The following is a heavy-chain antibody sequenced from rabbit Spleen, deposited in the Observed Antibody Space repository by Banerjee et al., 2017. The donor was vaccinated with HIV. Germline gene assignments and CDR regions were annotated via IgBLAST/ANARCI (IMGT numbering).Heavy chain of an antibody. CDR1: GFSLSYNNV. CDR3: ARDTGSSFSSYGMDL. Sequence: QQQLVESGGGLVKPGASLTLTCTASGFSLSYNNVMCWVRQAPGKGLEWIACIYAGSSGSTYSATWAKGRFTISKTSSTTVTLQMTSLTAADTATYFCARDTGSSFSSYGMDLWGPGTLVTVS. J-gene: IGHJ6*01. CDR2: IYAGSSGST. D-gene: IGHD8-1*01. V-gene: IGHV1S45*01.